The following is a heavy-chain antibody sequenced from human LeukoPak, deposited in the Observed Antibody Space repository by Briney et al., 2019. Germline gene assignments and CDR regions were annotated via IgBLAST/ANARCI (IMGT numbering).Heavy chain of an antibody. D-gene: IGHD3-22*01. Sequence: SETLSLTCAVYGGSFSGYYWSWIRQPPGKGLEWIGEINHSGSTNYNPSLKSRVTISVDTSKNQFSLKLSSVTAADTALYYCAXXXYDSSGYPYFDYWGQGTLVTVSS. CDR1: GGSFSGYY. V-gene: IGHV4-34*01. CDR3: AXXXYDSSGYPYFDY. J-gene: IGHJ4*02. CDR2: INHSGST.